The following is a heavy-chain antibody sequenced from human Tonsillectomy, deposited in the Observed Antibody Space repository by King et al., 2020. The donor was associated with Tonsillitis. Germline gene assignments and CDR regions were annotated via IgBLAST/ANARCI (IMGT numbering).Heavy chain of an antibody. CDR2: IRFDGNNQ. J-gene: IGHJ4*02. V-gene: IGHV3-30*02. D-gene: IGHD6-6*01. Sequence: VQLVESGGGLVQPGGSLRLSCAASGFSFSSYGIHWVRQAPGKGLEWVSFIRFDGNNQYYGDYVKGRFTISRDNSKNTVYLQMDSLRAEDTAVYYCATARARIHLDYWGQGTLVPVSP. CDR3: ATARARIHLDY. CDR1: GFSFSSYG.